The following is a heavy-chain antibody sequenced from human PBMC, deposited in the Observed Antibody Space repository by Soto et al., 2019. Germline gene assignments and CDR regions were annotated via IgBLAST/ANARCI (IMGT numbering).Heavy chain of an antibody. Sequence: GGSLRLSCAASGFTFSNYAMNWVRQAPGKGLEWVSVISDSGDSTYYADSVKGRFTISRDNSKNTLYLHMNSLTAEDTAVYYNANEGFSATGKYFFD. D-gene: IGHD2-15*01. CDR1: GFTFSNYA. V-gene: IGHV3-23*01. J-gene: IGHJ4*01. CDR2: ISDSGDST. CDR3: ANEGFSATGKYFFD.